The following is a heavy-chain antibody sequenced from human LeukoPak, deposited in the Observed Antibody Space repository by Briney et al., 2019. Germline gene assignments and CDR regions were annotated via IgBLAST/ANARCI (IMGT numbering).Heavy chain of an antibody. J-gene: IGHJ4*02. D-gene: IGHD1-26*01. Sequence: SETLPLTCAVSGGSISSGGYSWSWIRQPPGKGLEWIGYIYHSGSTYYNPSLKSRVTISVDRSKNQFSLKLSSVTAADTAVYFCARAGGQWEPFGYWGQGTLVTVSS. V-gene: IGHV4-30-2*01. CDR3: ARAGGQWEPFGY. CDR2: IYHSGST. CDR1: GGSISSGGYS.